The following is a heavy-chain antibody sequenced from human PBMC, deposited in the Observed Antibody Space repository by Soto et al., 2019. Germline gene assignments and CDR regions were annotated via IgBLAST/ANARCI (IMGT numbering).Heavy chain of an antibody. J-gene: IGHJ4*02. Sequence: SETLSLTCTVSGGSISSGGYYWSWIRQHPGKGLEWIGSIYDSGSTYYNPSLKSRVTISVDTSKNQFSPKLTSVTAADTAVYYCARVPSGRGDLVDSWGQGTLVTVSS. V-gene: IGHV4-31*03. D-gene: IGHD3-16*01. CDR3: ARVPSGRGDLVDS. CDR1: GGSISSGGYY. CDR2: IYDSGST.